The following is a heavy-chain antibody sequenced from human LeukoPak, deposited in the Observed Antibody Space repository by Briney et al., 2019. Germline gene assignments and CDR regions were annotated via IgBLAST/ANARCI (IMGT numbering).Heavy chain of an antibody. J-gene: IGHJ3*02. Sequence: SETLSLTCTVSGGSISSSSYYWGWIRQPPGKGLEWIGSIYYSGSTYYNPSFKDQVTITVDTSKNKFPLKLSSVTAADTAVYYCARPIKLDCSGGSCYGVPADAFDIWGQGTMVTVSS. D-gene: IGHD2-15*01. CDR1: GGSISSSSYY. V-gene: IGHV4-39*01. CDR2: IYYSGST. CDR3: ARPIKLDCSGGSCYGVPADAFDI.